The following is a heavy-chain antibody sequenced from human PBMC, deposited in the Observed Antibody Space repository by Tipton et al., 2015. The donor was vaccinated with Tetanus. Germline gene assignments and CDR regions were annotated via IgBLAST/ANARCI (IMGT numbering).Heavy chain of an antibody. Sequence: QSGPEVKRPGSSVKISCKASGDTYTTHGVTWVRQAPGQGLEWMGGIIPKFQTTKYAQKFEGRVTITADELATTAHMELRSLTSEDTAIYYCVRHIVGAVPKGYNWFAPWGQGTLVTVS. CDR3: VRHIVGAVPKGYNWFAP. D-gene: IGHD1-26*01. CDR2: IIPKFQTT. J-gene: IGHJ5*02. CDR1: GDTYTTHG. V-gene: IGHV1-69*01.